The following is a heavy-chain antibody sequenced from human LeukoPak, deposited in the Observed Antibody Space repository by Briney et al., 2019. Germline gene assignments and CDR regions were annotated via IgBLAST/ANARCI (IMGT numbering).Heavy chain of an antibody. J-gene: IGHJ4*02. D-gene: IGHD6-13*01. Sequence: RGSLRLSCAASGFTPTIDAISSGREAPGKGLGGVSAISGSGGSTYYADSVKGRFTISRDNSKNTLYLQMNSLRAEDTAVYYCTTDQGAAGIAYWGQGTLVTVSS. CDR2: ISGSGGST. CDR3: TTDQGAAGIAY. CDR1: GFTPTIDA. V-gene: IGHV3-23*01.